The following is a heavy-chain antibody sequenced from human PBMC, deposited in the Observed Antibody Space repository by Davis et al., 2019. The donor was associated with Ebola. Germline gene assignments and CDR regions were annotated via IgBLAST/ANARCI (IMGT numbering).Heavy chain of an antibody. V-gene: IGHV3-74*01. CDR2: INRDESGT. D-gene: IGHD2-21*02. CDR3: ARRSEGSDWLIDY. Sequence: HTGGSLRLSCAASGFTFSNYWMHWVRQAPGKGLVWVSRINRDESGTTYADSVKGRFTISRDNAKNMLYLQMNSLRVEDTAVYYCARRSEGSDWLIDYWGQGTLVTVSS. J-gene: IGHJ4*02. CDR1: GFTFSNYW.